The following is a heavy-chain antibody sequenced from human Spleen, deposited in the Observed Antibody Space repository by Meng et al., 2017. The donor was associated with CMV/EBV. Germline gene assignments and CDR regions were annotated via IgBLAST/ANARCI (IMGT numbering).Heavy chain of an antibody. J-gene: IGHJ4*02. D-gene: IGHD1-14*01. CDR2: IKQDGSEK. CDR3: ARGNLHYFDY. Sequence: GESLKISCAASGFTFSSYWMSWVRQAPGKGLEWVANIKQDGSEKYYVDSVKGRFTISRDNAKNSLYLQMNSLRAEDTAVYYCARGNLHYFDYWGQGTLVTVSS. V-gene: IGHV3-7*01. CDR1: GFTFSSYW.